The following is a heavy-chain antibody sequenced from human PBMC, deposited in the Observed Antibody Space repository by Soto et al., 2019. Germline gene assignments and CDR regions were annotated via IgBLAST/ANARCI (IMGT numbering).Heavy chain of an antibody. Sequence: GGSLRLSCAASGFTFSSYAMSWVRQAPGKGLEWVSAISGSGGSTYYAYSVKGRFTISRDNSKNTLYLHMNSLRAEDTAVYYCAKVVQQWLVLQAFDIWGQGTMVTVSS. CDR1: GFTFSSYA. CDR2: ISGSGGST. D-gene: IGHD6-19*01. V-gene: IGHV3-23*01. J-gene: IGHJ3*02. CDR3: AKVVQQWLVLQAFDI.